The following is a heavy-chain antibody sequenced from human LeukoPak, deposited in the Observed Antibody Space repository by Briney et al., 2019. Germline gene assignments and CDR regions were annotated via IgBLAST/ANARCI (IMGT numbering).Heavy chain of an antibody. CDR3: ATGNIDALPDRYYYYMDV. J-gene: IGHJ6*03. Sequence: GGSLRLSCAASGFTFSSYGMSWVRQAPGKGLEWVSAISGSGGSTYYADSVKGRFTISRDNSKNTLYLQMNSLRAEDTAVYYCATGNIDALPDRYYYYMDVWGKGTTVTVSS. V-gene: IGHV3-23*01. CDR1: GFTFSSYG. CDR2: ISGSGGST. D-gene: IGHD2/OR15-2a*01.